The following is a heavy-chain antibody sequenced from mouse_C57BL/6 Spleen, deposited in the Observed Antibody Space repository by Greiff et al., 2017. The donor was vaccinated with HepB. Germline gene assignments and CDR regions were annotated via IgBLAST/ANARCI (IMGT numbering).Heavy chain of an antibody. CDR2: IDPSDSYT. V-gene: IGHV1-50*01. Sequence: QVHVKQPGAELVKPGASVKLSCKASGYTFTSYWMQWVKQRPGQGLEWIGEIDPSDSYTNYNQKFKGKATLTVDTSSSTAYMQLRSLTSEDSAVYYCARRGYTLFDYWGQGTTLTVSS. J-gene: IGHJ2*01. CDR1: GYTFTSYW. D-gene: IGHD3-1*01. CDR3: ARRGYTLFDY.